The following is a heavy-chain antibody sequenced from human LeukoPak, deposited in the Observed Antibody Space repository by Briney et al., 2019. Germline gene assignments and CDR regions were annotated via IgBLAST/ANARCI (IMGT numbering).Heavy chain of an antibody. CDR2: INHSGST. V-gene: IGHV4-34*01. CDR3: ARDGFSYGPPDAFDV. CDR1: GGSFSGYC. Sequence: SETLSLTCAVYGGSFSGYCWSWIRQPPGKGLEWIGEINHSGSTNYNPSLKSRVTISVDTSKNQFSLKLSSVTAADTAVYYCARDGFSYGPPDAFDVWGQGTMVTVSS. D-gene: IGHD3-10*01. J-gene: IGHJ3*01.